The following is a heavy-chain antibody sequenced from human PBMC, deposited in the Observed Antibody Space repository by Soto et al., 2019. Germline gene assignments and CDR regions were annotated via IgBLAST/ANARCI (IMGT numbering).Heavy chain of an antibody. Sequence: GGSLRLSCAASGFTFSSYGMHWVRQAPGKGLEWVAVIWYDGSNKYYADSVKGRFTISRDNSKNTLYLQMNSLRAEDTAVYYCAGPGIAAAGSYYYYGMDVWGQGATVTVSS. J-gene: IGHJ6*02. D-gene: IGHD6-13*01. V-gene: IGHV3-33*01. CDR1: GFTFSSYG. CDR3: AGPGIAAAGSYYYYGMDV. CDR2: IWYDGSNK.